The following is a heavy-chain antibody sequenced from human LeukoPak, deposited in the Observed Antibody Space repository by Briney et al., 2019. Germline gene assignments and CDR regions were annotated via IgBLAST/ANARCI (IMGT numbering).Heavy chain of an antibody. CDR3: ARDAPGLANSGYQYYFDY. CDR2: INPSGGST. J-gene: IGHJ4*02. CDR1: GYTFTSYY. V-gene: IGHV1-46*01. D-gene: IGHD3-22*01. Sequence: ASVKVSCKASGYTFTSYYMHWVRQAPGQGLEWMGIINPSGGSTSYAQKFQGRVTMTRDMSTSTVYMELSSLRSEDTAVYYCARDAPGLANSGYQYYFDYWGQGTLVTVSS.